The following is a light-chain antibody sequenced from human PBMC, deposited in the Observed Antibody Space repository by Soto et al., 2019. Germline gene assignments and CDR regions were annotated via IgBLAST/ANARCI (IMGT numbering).Light chain of an antibody. CDR2: GAS. V-gene: IGKV3-20*01. Sequence: DIVLTQSPGTLSLSPGERATLSCRASQSVSSSYLAWYQQKPGQAPRLLIYGASSRATGIPGRFSGSGSGTDFTLTISRLEPEDFAVYYCQQYGSSPRYTFGQGTKLEIK. CDR3: QQYGSSPRYT. CDR1: QSVSSSY. J-gene: IGKJ2*01.